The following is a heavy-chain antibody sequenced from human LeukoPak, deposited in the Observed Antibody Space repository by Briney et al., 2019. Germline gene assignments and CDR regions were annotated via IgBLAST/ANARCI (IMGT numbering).Heavy chain of an antibody. CDR2: IYYSGST. J-gene: IGHJ6*02. V-gene: IGHV4-31*03. D-gene: IGHD3-22*01. Sequence: SQTLSLTCTVSGGSISSGGYYWSWIRQHPGKGLAWIGYIYYSGSTYYNPSLKSRVTISVDTSKNQFSLKLSSVTAADTAVYYCARGVYYYDSSGLVSGMDVWGQGTTVTVSS. CDR3: ARGVYYYDSSGLVSGMDV. CDR1: GGSISSGGYY.